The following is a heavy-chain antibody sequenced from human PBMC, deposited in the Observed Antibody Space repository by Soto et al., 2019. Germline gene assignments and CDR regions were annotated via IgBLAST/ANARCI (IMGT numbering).Heavy chain of an antibody. J-gene: IGHJ4*02. CDR1: GFTFSSYA. Sequence: GALRLSCAASGFTFSSYAMHWVRQAPGKGLEWVAVISYDGSNKYYADPGKGRFTISRDNSKNTLYLQMNCLRADDTAVYYCAMLYYYDSSDFDYWGQGTLVTVSS. CDR3: AMLYYYDSSDFDY. D-gene: IGHD3-22*01. V-gene: IGHV3-30-3*01. CDR2: ISYDGSNK.